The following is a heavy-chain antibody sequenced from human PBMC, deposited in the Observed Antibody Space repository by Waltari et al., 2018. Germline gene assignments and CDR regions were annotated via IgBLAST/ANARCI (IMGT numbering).Heavy chain of an antibody. D-gene: IGHD7-27*01. Sequence: QVQLEQSGAEVKKPGSSVKVSCKASGGTVSRNVVSWVRQARGQGLEWMGGIIPIFGTTNYAQKFQDRVTISADASTNTVYMELNGLRSEDTGVYFCASRSTGDRDYWGQGTLVTVSS. CDR1: GGTVSRNV. CDR3: ASRSTGDRDY. CDR2: IIPIFGTT. J-gene: IGHJ4*02. V-gene: IGHV1-69*01.